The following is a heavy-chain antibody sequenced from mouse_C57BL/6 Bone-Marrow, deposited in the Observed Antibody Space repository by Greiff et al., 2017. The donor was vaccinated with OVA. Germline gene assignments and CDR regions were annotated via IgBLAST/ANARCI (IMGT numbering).Heavy chain of an antibody. J-gene: IGHJ4*01. V-gene: IGHV3-6*01. D-gene: IGHD2-5*01. CDR3: ARDETYYSNFYAMDY. CDR1: GYSITSGYY. Sequence: EVKLMESGPGLVKPSQSLSLTCSVTGYSITSGYYWNWIRQFPGNKLEWMGYISYDGSNNYNPSLKNRISITRDTSKNQFFLKLNSVTTEYTATYYCARDETYYSNFYAMDYWGQGTSVTVSS. CDR2: ISYDGSN.